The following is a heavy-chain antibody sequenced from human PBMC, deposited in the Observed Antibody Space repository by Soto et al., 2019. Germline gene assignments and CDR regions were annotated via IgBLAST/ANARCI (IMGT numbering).Heavy chain of an antibody. CDR2: IYPGDSDT. CDR1: GYSFTSYW. J-gene: IGHJ6*02. D-gene: IGHD3-10*01. V-gene: IGHV5-51*01. CDR3: ARVYGVRGVIPTPYYYYYYGMDV. Sequence: GESLKISCKGSGYSFTSYWIGWVRQIPWKGLEWMGIIYPGDSDTRYSPSFQGQVTISADKSISTAYLQWSSLKASDTAMYYCARVYGVRGVIPTPYYYYYYGMDVWGQGTTVTVSS.